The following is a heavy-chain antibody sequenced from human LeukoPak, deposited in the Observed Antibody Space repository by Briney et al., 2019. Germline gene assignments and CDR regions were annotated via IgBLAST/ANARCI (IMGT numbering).Heavy chain of an antibody. CDR1: GDSITTYY. Sequence: SETLSLTCSVSGDSITTYYWTWIRQSPGKGLEWIGYVYYNVNTNYNPSLKSRVTISVDTSKNQFFLSLTSVTAADTAVYYCAREKGGKRFALWDQGTLVMVSS. D-gene: IGHD1-26*01. V-gene: IGHV4-59*01. CDR2: VYYNVNT. CDR3: AREKGGKRFAL. J-gene: IGHJ5*02.